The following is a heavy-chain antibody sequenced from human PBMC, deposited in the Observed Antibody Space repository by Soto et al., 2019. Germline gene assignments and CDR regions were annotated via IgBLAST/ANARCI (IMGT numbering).Heavy chain of an antibody. J-gene: IGHJ4*02. CDR1: GGTFSSYA. CDR3: ARDFPCGRYRRPTPFAY. Sequence: QVQLVQSGAEVKKPGSSVKVSCKASGGTFSSYAISWVRQAPGQGLEWMGGIIPIFGTANYAQKFQGRVTITAGESTSTAYMELSSRRSEDTAVYYCARDFPCGRYRRPTPFAYWGQGTLVTVSS. V-gene: IGHV1-69*12. CDR2: IIPIFGTA. D-gene: IGHD1-26*01.